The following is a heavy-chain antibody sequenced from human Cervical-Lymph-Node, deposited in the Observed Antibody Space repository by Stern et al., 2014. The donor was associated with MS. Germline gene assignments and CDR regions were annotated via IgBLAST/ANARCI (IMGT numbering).Heavy chain of an antibody. V-gene: IGHV3-53*01. CDR1: GVTVSTHY. CDR3: ARGQQRLS. Sequence: EVQLVESGGGLIQPGGSLRLSCAASGVTVSTHYMSWVRQAPGKGLEWISVIFSGGSTYYADSVKGRFTISRDNSRNTMFLQMNSLRRDDTAVYYCARGQQRLSWGQGTLVTVSS. D-gene: IGHD6-13*01. CDR2: IFSGGST. J-gene: IGHJ1*01.